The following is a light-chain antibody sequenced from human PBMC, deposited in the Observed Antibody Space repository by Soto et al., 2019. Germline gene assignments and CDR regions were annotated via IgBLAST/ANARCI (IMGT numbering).Light chain of an antibody. Sequence: QSVLTHPSSLSGSPGQSITISCTGTISDVGGNKFVSWYQQYPGKAPKLMICDVSNRPSGVSNRFSGSKSGNTASLTISGLQAEDEADYYCSSFTGTNYVFGTGTKVTVL. CDR2: DVS. CDR3: SSFTGTNYV. CDR1: ISDVGGNKF. J-gene: IGLJ1*01. V-gene: IGLV2-14*03.